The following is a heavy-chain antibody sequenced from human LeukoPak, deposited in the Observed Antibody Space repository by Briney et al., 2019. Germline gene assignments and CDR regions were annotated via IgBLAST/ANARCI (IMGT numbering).Heavy chain of an antibody. CDR2: IYPGDSDT. CDR3: ARALAVAGTSDAFDI. V-gene: IGHV5-51*01. CDR1: GYSFTSYW. D-gene: IGHD6-19*01. J-gene: IGHJ3*02. Sequence: GESLKISCKGSGYSFTSYWIGWVRQMPGKGLEWMGIIYPGDSDTRYSPPFQGQVTISADKSISTAYLQWSSLKASDTAMYYCARALAVAGTSDAFDIWGQGTMVTVSS.